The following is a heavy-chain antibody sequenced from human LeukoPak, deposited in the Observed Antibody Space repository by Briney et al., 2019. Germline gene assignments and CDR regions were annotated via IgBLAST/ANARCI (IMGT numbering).Heavy chain of an antibody. CDR1: GGSFSGYY. J-gene: IGHJ3*02. Sequence: PSETLSLTCAVYGGSFSGYYWSWIRQPPGKGLEWIGEINHSGSTNCNPSLKSRVTISVDTSKNQFSLKLSSVTAADTAVYYCARRPMYSSSSGLRAFDIWGQGTMVTVSS. CDR3: ARRPMYSSSSGLRAFDI. D-gene: IGHD6-6*01. CDR2: INHSGST. V-gene: IGHV4-34*01.